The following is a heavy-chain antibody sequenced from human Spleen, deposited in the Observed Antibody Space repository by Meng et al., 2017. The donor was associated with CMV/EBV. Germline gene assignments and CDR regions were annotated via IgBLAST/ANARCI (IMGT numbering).Heavy chain of an antibody. J-gene: IGHJ5*02. CDR1: GYTFTDYY. Sequence: KVSCKASGYTFTDYYIYWVRQAPGQGLEWMGWMNPYIGDTVYAQNFQGRVSMTRDTSISTAYMELSRLTSDDTAVYYCARGPDKFDPWGQGTLVTVSS. CDR2: MNPYIGDT. CDR3: ARGPDKFDP. V-gene: IGHV1-2*02.